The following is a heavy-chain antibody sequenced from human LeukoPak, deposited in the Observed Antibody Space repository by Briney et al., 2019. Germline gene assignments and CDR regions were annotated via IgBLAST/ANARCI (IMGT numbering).Heavy chain of an antibody. V-gene: IGHV3-7*01. J-gene: IGHJ4*02. Sequence: PGGSLRLSCAASGFTFSTYWMGWVRQAPGKGLEWVANIEEYGSEIHYVDSVKGRFTISRDNAKNTLYLQMNSLRAEDTAVYYCAREYCGGDCYPFDYWGQGTLVTVSS. CDR1: GFTFSTYW. CDR2: IEEYGSEI. D-gene: IGHD2-21*02. CDR3: AREYCGGDCYPFDY.